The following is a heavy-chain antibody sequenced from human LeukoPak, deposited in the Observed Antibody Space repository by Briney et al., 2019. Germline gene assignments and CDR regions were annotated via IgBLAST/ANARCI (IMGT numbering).Heavy chain of an antibody. CDR1: GGSISSGDYY. V-gene: IGHV4-30-4*08. D-gene: IGHD3-9*01. Sequence: SQTLSLTCTVSGGSISSGDYYWSWIRQPPGKGLEWIGYIYYSGSTYYNPSLKSRVTISVDTSKNQFSLELSSVTAADTAVYYCARYYDILTGYPDSSGYYGLDYWGQGTLVTVSS. CDR3: ARYYDILTGYPDSSGYYGLDY. J-gene: IGHJ4*02. CDR2: IYYSGST.